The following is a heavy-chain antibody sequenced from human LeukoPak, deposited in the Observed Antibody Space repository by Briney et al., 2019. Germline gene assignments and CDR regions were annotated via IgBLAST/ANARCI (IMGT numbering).Heavy chain of an antibody. CDR2: INPNSGGT. CDR1: GYTFTDFY. Sequence: GASVTVSCKASGYTFTDFYMLWVRQAPGQGLEWLGWINPNSGGTDYAQKFQGRVTMTRDTSTSTAYMELSRLRSDGTAVYYCARLDIAAAAVDYWGQGTLVTVSS. D-gene: IGHD6-13*01. V-gene: IGHV1-2*02. CDR3: ARLDIAAAAVDY. J-gene: IGHJ4*02.